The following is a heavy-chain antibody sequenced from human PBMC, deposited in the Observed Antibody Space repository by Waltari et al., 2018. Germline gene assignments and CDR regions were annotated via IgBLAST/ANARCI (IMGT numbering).Heavy chain of an antibody. CDR2: YMPSFGTA. CDR1: GGTFSSYA. Sequence: QVQLVQSGAEVKKPGSSVKVSCKASGGTFSSYAISWVRQAPGQGLEWMGGYMPSFGTANYAQKFQGRVTITADESTSTAYMELSSLRSEDTAVYYCATLGVGKCSSTSCYGAFDIWGQGTMVTVSS. J-gene: IGHJ3*02. V-gene: IGHV1-69*01. CDR3: ATLGVGKCSSTSCYGAFDI. D-gene: IGHD2-2*01.